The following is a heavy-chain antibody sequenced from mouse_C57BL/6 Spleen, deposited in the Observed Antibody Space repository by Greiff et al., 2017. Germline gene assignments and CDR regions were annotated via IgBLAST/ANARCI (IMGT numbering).Heavy chain of an antibody. J-gene: IGHJ1*03. CDR3: ARKSLLLRFFDV. CDR2: ILPGSGST. D-gene: IGHD1-1*01. Sequence: VQLQESGAELMKPGASVKLSCKATGYTFTGYWIEWVKQRPGHGLEWIGEILPGSGSTNYNEKFKGKATFTADTSSNTAYIQLSSLTTEDSAIYYCARKSLLLRFFDVWGTGTTVTVSS. CDR1: GYTFTGYW. V-gene: IGHV1-9*01.